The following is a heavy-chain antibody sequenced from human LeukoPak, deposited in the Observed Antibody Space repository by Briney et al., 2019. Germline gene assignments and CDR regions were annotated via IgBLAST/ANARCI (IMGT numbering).Heavy chain of an antibody. D-gene: IGHD1-26*01. CDR3: ARSSGSYSPFDY. Sequence: GASVKVSCRTSGYTFTAYYIHWVRQAPGQGLEWMGWINPNSGGTNYAQKFQGRVTMTRGTSISTAYMELSRLRADETAVYFCARSSGSYSPFDYWGQGTLVTVSS. CDR1: GYTFTAYY. CDR2: INPNSGGT. J-gene: IGHJ4*02. V-gene: IGHV1-2*02.